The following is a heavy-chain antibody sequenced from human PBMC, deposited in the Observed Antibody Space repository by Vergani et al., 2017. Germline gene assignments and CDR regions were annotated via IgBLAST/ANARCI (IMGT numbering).Heavy chain of an antibody. CDR1: GFTFIMHA. D-gene: IGHD6-19*01. CDR3: AKVGRSEVAGTFGAFDI. V-gene: IGHV3-23*01. Sequence: EVQLLESGGDLVQPGGSLRLSCAASGFTFIMHAMSWVRQAPGKGLEWVSTLSASDRRKHYADSVKGRFTISRDNSKNTLFLHMNSLIPEDTAVYYCAKVGRSEVAGTFGAFDIWGQGTMVTVSS. J-gene: IGHJ3*02. CDR2: LSASDRRK.